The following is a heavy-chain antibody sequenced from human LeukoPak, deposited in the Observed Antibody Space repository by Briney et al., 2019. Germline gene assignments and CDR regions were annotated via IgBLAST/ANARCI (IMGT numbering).Heavy chain of an antibody. CDR1: GYTFTSYG. V-gene: IGHV1-18*01. CDR2: ISAYNGNT. Sequence: ASVKVSCKASGYTFTSYGISWVRQAPGQGLEWMGWISAYNGNTNYAQKLQGRVTMTTDTSTSTAYMELRSLRSDDTAVYYCARGQSTGLLRFGELLSWFDPWGQGTLVTVSS. J-gene: IGHJ5*02. D-gene: IGHD3-10*01. CDR3: ARGQSTGLLRFGELLSWFDP.